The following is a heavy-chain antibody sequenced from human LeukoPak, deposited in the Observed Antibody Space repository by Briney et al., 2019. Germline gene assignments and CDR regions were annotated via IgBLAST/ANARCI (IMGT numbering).Heavy chain of an antibody. CDR1: GGSISSSSYY. D-gene: IGHD1-26*01. Sequence: PSETLSLTCTVSGGSISSSSYYWGWIRQPPGKGLEWIGSIYYSGSTYYNPSLKSRVTISVDTSKNQFSLKLSSVTAADTAVYYCARHQGGYYYMDVWGKGTTVTISS. CDR2: IYYSGST. V-gene: IGHV4-39*01. J-gene: IGHJ6*03. CDR3: ARHQGGYYYMDV.